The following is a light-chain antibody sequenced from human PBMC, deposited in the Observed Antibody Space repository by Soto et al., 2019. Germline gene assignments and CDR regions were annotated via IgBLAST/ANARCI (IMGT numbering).Light chain of an antibody. J-gene: IGLJ1*01. CDR1: SSDVGGYNY. CDR2: EVS. V-gene: IGLV2-14*01. CDR3: SSYTSSSPHV. Sequence: QSALTQPASVSGSPGQSITISCTGTSSDVGGYNYVSWYQHHPGKAPKLMIYEVSNRLSGVSNRFSGSKSGNTASLTISGLQAEDEADYYCSSYTSSSPHVFGTGTKLTVL.